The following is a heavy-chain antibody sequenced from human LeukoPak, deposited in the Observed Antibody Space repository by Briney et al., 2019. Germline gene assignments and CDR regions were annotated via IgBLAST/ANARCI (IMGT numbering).Heavy chain of an antibody. CDR1: GYTFTSYG. Sequence: GASVKVSCKASGYTFTSYGISWVRQAPGQGLEWMGWISAYSGNTNYAQKLQGRVTMTTDTSTSTAYMELRSLRSDDTAVYYCARCDHEEGYYYYYMDDWGKGTTVTVSS. CDR2: ISAYSGNT. D-gene: IGHD2-21*01. CDR3: ARCDHEEGYYYYYMDD. J-gene: IGHJ6*03. V-gene: IGHV1-18*01.